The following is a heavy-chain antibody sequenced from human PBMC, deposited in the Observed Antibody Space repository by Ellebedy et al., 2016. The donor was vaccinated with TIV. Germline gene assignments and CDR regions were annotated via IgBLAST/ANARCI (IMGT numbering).Heavy chain of an antibody. CDR1: GYSFTNYW. D-gene: IGHD1-1*01. CDR2: IWPGDSDT. J-gene: IGHJ3*02. Sequence: GESLKISCTGSGYSFTNYWIGWVRQMPGKGLEYMGTIWPGDSDTRYSPSFQGQVTISADRSISTAYLQWSGLKASDAAMYYCARHEGTSTRPDDDAFDIWGQGTKVTVSS. V-gene: IGHV5-51*01. CDR3: ARHEGTSTRPDDDAFDI.